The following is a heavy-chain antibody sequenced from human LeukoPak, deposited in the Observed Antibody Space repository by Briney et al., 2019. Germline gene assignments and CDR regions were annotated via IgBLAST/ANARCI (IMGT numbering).Heavy chain of an antibody. Sequence: GESLKISCKGSGNSLPSTWTAWVPRMPGEGLKWLGIIHPGDSDTRYSPSFQGQVTISVDKSISTAYLQWSSLKASDTAMYYCARTYNWNQYYFYYWGQGTLVTVSS. CDR3: ARTYNWNQYYFYY. D-gene: IGHD1-20*01. J-gene: IGHJ4*02. CDR2: IHPGDSDT. CDR1: GNSLPSTW. V-gene: IGHV5-51*02.